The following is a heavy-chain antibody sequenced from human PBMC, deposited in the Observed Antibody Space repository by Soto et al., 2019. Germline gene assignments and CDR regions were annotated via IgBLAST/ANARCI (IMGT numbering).Heavy chain of an antibody. CDR3: ARGLGTYYDFWSGPNWFDP. Sequence: PSETLSLTCTVSGGSISSYYWSWIRQPPGKGLEWIGYIYYSGSTNYNPSLKSRVTISVDTSKNQFSLKLSSVTAADTAVYYCARGLGTYYDFWSGPNWFDPWGQGTLVTVS. J-gene: IGHJ5*02. CDR1: GGSISSYY. CDR2: IYYSGST. D-gene: IGHD3-3*01. V-gene: IGHV4-59*01.